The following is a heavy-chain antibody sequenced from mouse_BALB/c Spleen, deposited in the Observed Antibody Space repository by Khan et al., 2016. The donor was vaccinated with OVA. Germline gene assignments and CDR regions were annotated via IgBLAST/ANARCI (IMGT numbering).Heavy chain of an antibody. J-gene: IGHJ3*01. CDR1: GDSITSGY. V-gene: IGHV3-8*02. D-gene: IGHD2-14*01. CDR2: MIYSGNT. CDR3: ARSTYMYAFAY. Sequence: EVKLLESGPSLVKPSQTLSLTCSVTGDSITSGYWSWIRKFPGNKLEYMGYMIYSGNTYYNPSLKSRISITRHPSKNQDYLQLNSVITEDTATYYCARSTYMYAFAYWGQWTLVTVSA.